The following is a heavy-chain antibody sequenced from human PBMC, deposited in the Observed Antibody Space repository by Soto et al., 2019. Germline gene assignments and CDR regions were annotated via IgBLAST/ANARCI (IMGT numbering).Heavy chain of an antibody. Sequence: GGSLRLSCAASGFTFSSYDMSWVRQAPGKGLEWVSAMSGSGGSTYYADTVKGRSTISRDNTKNTLYLQMNNLRAEDTAVDYCAKYGEIMGATTAYFDYWGQGTLVTVSS. J-gene: IGHJ4*01. CDR2: MSGSGGST. CDR3: AKYGEIMGATTAYFDY. V-gene: IGHV3-23*01. CDR1: GFTFSSYD. D-gene: IGHD1-26*01.